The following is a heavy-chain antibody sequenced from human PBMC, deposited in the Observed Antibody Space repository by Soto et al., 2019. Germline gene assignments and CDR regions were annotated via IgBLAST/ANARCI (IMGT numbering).Heavy chain of an antibody. V-gene: IGHV1-69*06. J-gene: IGHJ4*02. CDR1: GGTFSSLA. D-gene: IGHD3-10*01. CDR3: ARGPGVFEY. CDR2: HVPVFGTA. Sequence: QVQLVQSGAEVKKPGSSVKVSCKASGGTFSSLAISWVRQAPGQGLEWMGGHVPVFGTANYAQKFQDRVTITADKSTSTSYMELSSLRSEGTAVYYCARGPGVFEYWGQGTLVTVSS.